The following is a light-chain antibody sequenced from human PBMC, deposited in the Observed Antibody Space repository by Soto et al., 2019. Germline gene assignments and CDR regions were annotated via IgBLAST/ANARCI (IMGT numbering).Light chain of an antibody. CDR3: AVWDDSVNGWV. J-gene: IGLJ3*02. CDR1: RSNIGRSD. V-gene: IGLV1-44*01. Sequence: QSVLTQPPSASGTPGQRVTISCSGSRSNIGRSDVYWYQQLPGTAPKLLIHNNNQRPSGVPDRVSGSKSGTSASLAISGLQSEDEADYYCAVWDDSVNGWVFGGGTKLDRP. CDR2: NNN.